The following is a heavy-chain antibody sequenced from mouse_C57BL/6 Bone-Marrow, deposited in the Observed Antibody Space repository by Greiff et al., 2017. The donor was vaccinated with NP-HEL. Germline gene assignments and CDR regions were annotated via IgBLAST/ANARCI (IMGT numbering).Heavy chain of an antibody. J-gene: IGHJ2*01. CDR1: GYTFTDHT. D-gene: IGHD2-2*01. CDR2: IYPRDGST. Sequence: QVQLQQSDAELVKPGASVKISCKVSGYTFTDHTIHWMKQRPEQGLEWIGYIYPRDGSTKYNEKFKGKATLTADKSSSTAYMQLNSLTSEDSAVYFCAREGGIYYGYDAGFDYWGQGTTLTVSS. V-gene: IGHV1-78*01. CDR3: AREGGIYYGYDAGFDY.